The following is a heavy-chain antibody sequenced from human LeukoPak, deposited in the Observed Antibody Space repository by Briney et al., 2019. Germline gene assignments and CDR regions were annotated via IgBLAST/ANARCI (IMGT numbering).Heavy chain of an antibody. CDR1: GFTFSSYA. D-gene: IGHD2-8*01. Sequence: GGSLRLSCAASGFTFSSYAMSWVRQAPGKGLEWVSAISGSGGSTYYADSVKGRFTISRDNSKNTLYLQMNSLRAEDTAVYYCAKRKKSLIPDYYYYGMDVWGQGTTVTVSS. J-gene: IGHJ6*02. V-gene: IGHV3-23*01. CDR3: AKRKKSLIPDYYYYGMDV. CDR2: ISGSGGST.